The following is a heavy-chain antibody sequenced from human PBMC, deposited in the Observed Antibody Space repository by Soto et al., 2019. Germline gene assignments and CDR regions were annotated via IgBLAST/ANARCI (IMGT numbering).Heavy chain of an antibody. CDR3: AREEEGSGSYRIYYYYGMDV. Sequence: GGSLRLSCAASGFTFSSYSMNWVRQAPGKGLEWVSSISSSSSYIYYADSVKGRFTISRDNAKNSLYLQINSLRAEDTAVYYCAREEEGSGSYRIYYYYGMDVWGQGTTVTVSS. CDR1: GFTFSSYS. V-gene: IGHV3-21*01. CDR2: ISSSSSYI. J-gene: IGHJ6*02. D-gene: IGHD3-10*01.